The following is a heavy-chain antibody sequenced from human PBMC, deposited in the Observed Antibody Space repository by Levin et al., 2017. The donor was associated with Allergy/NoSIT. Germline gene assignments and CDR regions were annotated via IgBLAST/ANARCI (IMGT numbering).Heavy chain of an antibody. CDR2: IFGNSNNI. Sequence: GGSLRLSCAASGFTFSVYAMGWVRQAPGKGLEWVSTIFGNSNNIYYADSVKGRFTISRDNSRNTLFLQMNSLRAEDTAVYYCAKVPWGAVYWGQGTLVTVPS. CDR3: AKVPWGAVY. CDR1: GFTFSVYA. V-gene: IGHV3-23*01. J-gene: IGHJ4*02. D-gene: IGHD1-26*01.